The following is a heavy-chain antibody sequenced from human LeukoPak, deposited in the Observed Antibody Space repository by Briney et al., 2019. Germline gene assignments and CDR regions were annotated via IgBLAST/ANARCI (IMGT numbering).Heavy chain of an antibody. Sequence: PSETLSLTCTVSGDSISSNSYSWGWIRQPPEKGLEWPGHISYTGETYYSPSLKIRVTLSVDTSKNEFSLNLISVTAADTAVYYCAREVSIYGISDYWGQGTLVTVSS. CDR3: AREVSIYGISDY. D-gene: IGHD3-3*01. J-gene: IGHJ4*02. CDR1: GDSISSNSYS. CDR2: ISYTGET. V-gene: IGHV4-39*07.